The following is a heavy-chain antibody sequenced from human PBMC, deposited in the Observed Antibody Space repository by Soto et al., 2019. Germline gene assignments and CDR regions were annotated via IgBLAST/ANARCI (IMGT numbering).Heavy chain of an antibody. CDR3: AKHAEYQLVSWFDP. V-gene: IGHV3-23*01. Sequence: EVQLLESGGGLVQPGGSLRLSCAVSGFSFSTYAMSWVRQAPGKGLEWVSGISPGGGNTYYADSVRGRFTISRDNSKDTLYLQISSLGAEDTPFYYCAKHAEYQLVSWFDPWGQGTLVTVSS. CDR1: GFSFSTYA. D-gene: IGHD2-2*01. J-gene: IGHJ5*02. CDR2: ISPGGGNT.